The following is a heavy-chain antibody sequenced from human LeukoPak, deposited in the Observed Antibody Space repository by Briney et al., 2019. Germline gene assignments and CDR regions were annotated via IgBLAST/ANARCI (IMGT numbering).Heavy chain of an antibody. CDR1: GFTFSSYS. CDR3: ARARRITMISGFDP. D-gene: IGHD3-22*01. J-gene: IGHJ5*02. CDR2: ISSSSSYI. Sequence: PGGSLRLSCAASGFTFSSYSMNWVRQAPGKGLESVSSISSSSSYIYYADSVKGRFTISRDNAKHSLYLQMNSLRAEDTAVYYCARARRITMISGFDPWGQGTLVTVSS. V-gene: IGHV3-21*01.